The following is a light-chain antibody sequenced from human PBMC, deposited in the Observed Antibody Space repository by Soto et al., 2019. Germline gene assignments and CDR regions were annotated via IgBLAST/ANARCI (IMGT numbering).Light chain of an antibody. CDR1: SSDFGGYSY. Sequence: QSALTQPPSASGSPGQSVTISCTGTSSDFGGYSYVSWYQRHPGKAPKLMIYEVTKRPSGVPDRFSGSKSGNTASLTVSGLQAEDEADYYCSSYAGSNNLYVFGTGTKVTVL. V-gene: IGLV2-8*01. J-gene: IGLJ1*01. CDR3: SSYAGSNNLYV. CDR2: EVT.